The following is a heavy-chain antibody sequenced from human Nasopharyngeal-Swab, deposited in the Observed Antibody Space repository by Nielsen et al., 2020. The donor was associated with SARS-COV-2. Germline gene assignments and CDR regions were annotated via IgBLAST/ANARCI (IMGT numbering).Heavy chain of an antibody. CDR3: ARAKYCSSTSWLRWGYFDY. J-gene: IGHJ4*02. V-gene: IGHV1-3*01. CDR2: ISSYNGNT. Sequence: WVRQAPGQGLEGMGWISSYNGNTNYAQKFQGRVTITRDTSASTAYMELSSLRSEDTAVYYCARAKYCSSTSWLRWGYFDYWGQGTLVTVSS. D-gene: IGHD2-2*01.